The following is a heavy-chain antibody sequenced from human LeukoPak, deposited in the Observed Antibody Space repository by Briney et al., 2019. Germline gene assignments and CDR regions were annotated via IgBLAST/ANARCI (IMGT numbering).Heavy chain of an antibody. Sequence: SETLSLTCTVSGCSISSYYWSWIRQPPGKGLEWIGYIYYSGSTNYNPSLKSRVTISVDTSKNQFSLKLSSVTAADTAVYYCARRGGDYWGQGTLVTVSS. J-gene: IGHJ4*02. CDR2: IYYSGST. CDR1: GCSISSYY. CDR3: ARRGGDY. D-gene: IGHD2-15*01. V-gene: IGHV4-59*08.